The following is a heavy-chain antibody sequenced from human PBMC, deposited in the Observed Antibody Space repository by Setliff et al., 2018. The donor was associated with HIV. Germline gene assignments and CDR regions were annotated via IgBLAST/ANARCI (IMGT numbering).Heavy chain of an antibody. D-gene: IGHD5-12*01. CDR1: GFYFRGYA. CDR2: IYFDGSDR. Sequence: GGSLRLSCEASGFYFRGYAMHWVRLAPGKGLEWVAVIYFDGSDRSYADSVKGRFTISRDNSKNTVYLEMNSLRGDDTAVYFCAKDRGQGYSGYYGCDSWGQGTLVTVSS. CDR3: AKDRGQGYSGYYGCDS. V-gene: IGHV3-30*04. J-gene: IGHJ5*02.